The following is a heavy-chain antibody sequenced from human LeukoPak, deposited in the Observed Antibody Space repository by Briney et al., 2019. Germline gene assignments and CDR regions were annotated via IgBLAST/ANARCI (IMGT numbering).Heavy chain of an antibody. CDR1: GFIFNTNA. Sequence: PGGSLRLSCAASGFIFNTNAMTWVCQAPGKGLEWVSTVTGSDGSTFYANSVKGRFTISRDNSKNTVLLHMTSLRAEDTAVYYCTKFDYWGQGVLVTVSS. CDR2: VTGSDGST. V-gene: IGHV3-23*01. CDR3: TKFDY. J-gene: IGHJ4*02.